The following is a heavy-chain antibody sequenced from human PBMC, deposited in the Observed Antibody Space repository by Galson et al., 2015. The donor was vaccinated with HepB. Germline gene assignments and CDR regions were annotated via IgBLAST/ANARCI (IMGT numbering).Heavy chain of an antibody. D-gene: IGHD3-16*01. CDR3: VKEGSWFGGDWFDP. J-gene: IGHJ5*02. Sequence: SLRLSCAGSGFIFRHHAMAWIRQAPGKGLEWISGINGRGSTRSYSDAVKGRFSISSDNSKDTFFLQMDNLIAEDTAVYYCVKEGSWFGGDWFDPWGQGALVTVS. V-gene: IGHV3-23*01. CDR1: GFIFRHHA. CDR2: INGRGSTR.